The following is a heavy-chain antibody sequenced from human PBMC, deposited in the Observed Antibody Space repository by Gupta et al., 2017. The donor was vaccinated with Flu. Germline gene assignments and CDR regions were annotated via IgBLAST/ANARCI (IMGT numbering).Heavy chain of an antibody. V-gene: IGHV1-8*02. CDR1: GYAFISYD. CDR3: AREHFVTLTVQGFDP. D-gene: IGHD3-22*01. Sequence: QVQLVQSGAEVKKPGASVKVSCKASGYAFISYDINWVRQAPGQGLEWLGWMNPRSGSTGDAQKFRGRLSMTRRTAASTAYVVWSDLTSDDTAVYYCAREHFVTLTVQGFDPWGQGTPITVSS. CDR2: MNPRSGST. J-gene: IGHJ5*02.